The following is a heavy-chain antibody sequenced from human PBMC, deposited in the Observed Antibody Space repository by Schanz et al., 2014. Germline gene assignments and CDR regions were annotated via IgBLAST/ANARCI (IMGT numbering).Heavy chain of an antibody. V-gene: IGHV3-23*01. J-gene: IGHJ4*02. CDR2: MIGSGSSV. Sequence: EVQLLESGGGLVQPGGSLRISCAASGFTFSGYAMSWVRQAPGKGLEWVSSMIGSGSSVFYADSVKGRFTISRDNLKNTVYLQMNSLRAEDTAVYYCAVLGGFGELPLDYRGQGTLVTVSS. D-gene: IGHD3-10*01. CDR1: GFTFSGYA. CDR3: AVLGGFGELPLDY.